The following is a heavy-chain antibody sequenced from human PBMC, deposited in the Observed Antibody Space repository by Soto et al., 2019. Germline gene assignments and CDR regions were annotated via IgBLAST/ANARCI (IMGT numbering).Heavy chain of an antibody. D-gene: IGHD3-10*01. Sequence: QVQLEQSGAEVKKPGSSVKISCKASGGTLSDHGVSWLRQAPGQGLEWVGGTIPVFNTANYAPKLQGRATTAADKSTHIAHMELGRLRSEDTALYYCARGVYGSGNYYTGPSAFDIWGQGTVVIVSP. CDR1: GGTLSDHG. V-gene: IGHV1-69*06. CDR3: ARGVYGSGNYYTGPSAFDI. CDR2: TIPVFNTA. J-gene: IGHJ3*02.